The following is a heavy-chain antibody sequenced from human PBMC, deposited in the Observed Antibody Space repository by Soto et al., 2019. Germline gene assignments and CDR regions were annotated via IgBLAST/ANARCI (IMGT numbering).Heavy chain of an antibody. J-gene: IGHJ4*02. V-gene: IGHV3-30*03. CDR2: ISYDASNK. Sequence: QVQLVESGGTVVQPGRSLRLSCAASGLTFSSYALHWVRQAPGKGLEWVTLISYDASNKYYGNSVKGRFTISRDNSKNTLYLQMDSLRAEDTAVYYCVRSSGWGIDYWGQGTLVTVSS. CDR3: VRSSGWGIDY. CDR1: GLTFSSYA. D-gene: IGHD6-19*01.